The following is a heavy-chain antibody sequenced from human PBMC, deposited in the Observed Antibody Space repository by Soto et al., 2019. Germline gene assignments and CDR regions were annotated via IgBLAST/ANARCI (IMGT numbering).Heavy chain of an antibody. J-gene: IGHJ6*02. D-gene: IGHD3-22*01. CDR3: ARWGNYXDSSGPIQYYYYYGMDV. CDR1: GGTFSSYA. V-gene: IGHV1-69*06. Sequence: SVKVSCKASGGTFSSYAISWVRQAPGQGLEWMGGIIPIFGTANYAQKFQGRVTITADKSTSTAYMELSSLRSEDTAVYYCARWGNYXDSSGPIQYYYYYGMDVWGQGTTVTVSS. CDR2: IIPIFGTA.